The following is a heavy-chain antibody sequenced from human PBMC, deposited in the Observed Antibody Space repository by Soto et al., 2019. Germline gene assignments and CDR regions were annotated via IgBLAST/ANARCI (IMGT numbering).Heavy chain of an antibody. CDR3: GVSDEGAFDI. J-gene: IGHJ3*02. CDR1: GFTFSSYS. Sequence: EVQLVESGGGLVQPGGSLRLSCAASGFTFSSYSMNWVRQAPGKGLEWVSYISSSSSTIYYADSVKGRFTISRDNAKNSLYLQMNSLRAEDTAVYYCGVSDEGAFDIWGQGTMVTVSS. V-gene: IGHV3-48*01. CDR2: ISSSSSTI.